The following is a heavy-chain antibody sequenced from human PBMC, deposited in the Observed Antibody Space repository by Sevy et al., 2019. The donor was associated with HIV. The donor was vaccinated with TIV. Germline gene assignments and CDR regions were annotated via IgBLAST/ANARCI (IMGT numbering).Heavy chain of an antibody. V-gene: IGHV3-15*01. J-gene: IGHJ4*01. CDR1: GFTXSNAW. Sequence: GGSLRLSCAASGFTXSNAWMSWVRQAPGKGLEWVGRIKSKTDGGTTDYAAPVKGRFTISRDDSKNTLYLQMNSLKTEDTAIYYCTTDSKXRGXXAXXXXWGXXTLVTVSS. CDR2: IKSKTDGGTT. CDR3: TTDSKXRGXXAXXXX.